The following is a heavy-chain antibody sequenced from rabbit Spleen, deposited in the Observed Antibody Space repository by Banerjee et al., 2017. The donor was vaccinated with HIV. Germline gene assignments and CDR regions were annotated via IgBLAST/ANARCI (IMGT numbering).Heavy chain of an antibody. V-gene: IGHV1S45*01. Sequence: QEQLEESGGDLVKPEGSLTLTCKASGFDLSSLYYMCWVRQAPGKGLEWIGCINTATTKGVYATWAKGRFTISRTSSTTVTLQMTSLTAADTATYFCARDLTSVIGWNFGLWGPGTLVTVS. CDR2: INTATTKG. J-gene: IGHJ4*01. CDR3: ARDLTSVIGWNFGL. CDR1: GFDLSSLYY. D-gene: IGHD1-1*01.